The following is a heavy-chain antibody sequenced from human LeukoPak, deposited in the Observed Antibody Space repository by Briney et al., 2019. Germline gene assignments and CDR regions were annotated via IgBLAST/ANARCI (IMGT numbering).Heavy chain of an antibody. CDR1: GGTFSSYA. D-gene: IGHD6-19*01. CDR2: IIPIFGTA. CDR3: ARGDSSGWYYFDY. J-gene: IGHJ4*02. Sequence: EASVKVSCKASGGTFSSYAISWVRQAPGQGLEWMGGIIPIFGTANYAQKFQGRVTITADESTSTAYMELSSLRSEDTAVYYCARGDSSGWYYFDYWGQGTLVTVSS. V-gene: IGHV1-69*13.